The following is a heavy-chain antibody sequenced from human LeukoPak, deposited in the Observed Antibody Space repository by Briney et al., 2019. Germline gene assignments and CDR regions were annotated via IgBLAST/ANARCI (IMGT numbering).Heavy chain of an antibody. V-gene: IGHV4-34*01. CDR2: INHSGST. J-gene: IGHJ4*02. Sequence: SETLSLTCAVYGGSFSGYYWSWIRQPPGKGLEWIGEINHSGSTNYNPSLKGRVTISVDTSKNQFSLKLSSVTAADTAVYYCARGLGNSGYWGQGTLVTVSS. D-gene: IGHD4-4*01. CDR3: ARGLGNSGY. CDR1: GGSFSGYY.